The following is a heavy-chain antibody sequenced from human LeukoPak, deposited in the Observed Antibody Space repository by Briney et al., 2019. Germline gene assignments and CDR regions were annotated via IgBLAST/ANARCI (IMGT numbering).Heavy chain of an antibody. CDR1: GGLISSYY. Sequence: SSETLSLTCTVSGGLISSYYWSWIRQPPGKGLEWIGYIYYRGSTNYNPSLESRVTISLDTSKNQFSLRLSSVTAADTAVYYCAKMGPAAAGIIDWGQGTLVTVSS. CDR3: AKMGPAAAGIID. D-gene: IGHD6-13*01. J-gene: IGHJ4*02. V-gene: IGHV4-59*08. CDR2: IYYRGST.